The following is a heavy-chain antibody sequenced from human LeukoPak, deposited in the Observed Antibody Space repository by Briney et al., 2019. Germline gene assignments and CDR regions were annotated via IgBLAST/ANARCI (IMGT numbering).Heavy chain of an antibody. Sequence: AGGSLRLSCAASGFTFSSYWMHWVRQAPGKGLVWVSRINSDGSSTSYADSVKGRFTISRDNAKNTLYLQMDSLRAEDTAVYYCARDVMSIVGATDDAFDIWGQGTMVTVSS. CDR1: GFTFSSYW. V-gene: IGHV3-74*01. J-gene: IGHJ3*02. D-gene: IGHD1-26*01. CDR2: INSDGSST. CDR3: ARDVMSIVGATDDAFDI.